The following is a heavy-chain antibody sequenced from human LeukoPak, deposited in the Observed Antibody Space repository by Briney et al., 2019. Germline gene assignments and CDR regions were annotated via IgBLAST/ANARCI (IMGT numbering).Heavy chain of an antibody. Sequence: PGGSLRLSCAASGFTFSSYAMSWVRQAPGKGLEWVSAISGSGGSTYYADSVKGRFTISRDNSKNTLYLQMNSLRAEDTAVYYCAKSAFIVVVPVADEGCWFDPWGQGTLVTVSS. CDR3: AKSAFIVVVPVADEGCWFDP. J-gene: IGHJ5*02. CDR1: GFTFSSYA. V-gene: IGHV3-23*01. CDR2: ISGSGGST. D-gene: IGHD2-2*01.